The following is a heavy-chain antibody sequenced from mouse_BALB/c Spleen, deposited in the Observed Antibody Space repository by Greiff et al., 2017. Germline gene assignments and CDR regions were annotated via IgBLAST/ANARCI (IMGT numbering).Heavy chain of an antibody. CDR3: ARGPWFAY. CDR1: GYTFTSYS. Sequence: QVQLQQSGAELARPGASVKMSCKASGYTFTSYSMHWVNQRPGQGLEWIGYINPSSGYTNYNQKFKDKATLTADKSSSTAYMKLSSLTSEDSAVYYFARGPWFAYWGQGTLVTVSA. J-gene: IGHJ3*01. V-gene: IGHV1-4*01. CDR2: INPSSGYT.